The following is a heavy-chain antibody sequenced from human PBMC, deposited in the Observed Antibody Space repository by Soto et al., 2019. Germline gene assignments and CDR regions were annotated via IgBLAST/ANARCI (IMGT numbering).Heavy chain of an antibody. CDR1: GYSFTSYW. CDR2: IYPGDSDT. D-gene: IGHD3-9*01. J-gene: IGHJ4*02. CDR3: ARGPYDIWTGYWYYFDY. Sequence: PGESLKISCKGSGYSFTSYWIGWVRQMPGKGLEWMGIIYPGDSDTRYSPSFQGQVTISADKSISTAYLQWSSLKASDTAMYYCARGPYDIWTGYWYYFDYWGQGTLVTVSS. V-gene: IGHV5-51*01.